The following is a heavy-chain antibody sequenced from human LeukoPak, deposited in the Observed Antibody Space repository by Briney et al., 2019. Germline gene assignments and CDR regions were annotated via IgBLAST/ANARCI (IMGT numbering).Heavy chain of an antibody. CDR3: ARDPRHRLVWFGEVTYYYYMDV. CDR1: GYTFTNYG. D-gene: IGHD3-10*01. J-gene: IGHJ6*03. Sequence: ASVKVSCKASGYTFTNYGINWVRQAPGQGLEWMGWISAYNGNTNNAQKFQGRVTMTRDTSTSIAYMELRSLRSDDTAVYYCARDPRHRLVWFGEVTYYYYMDVWGKGTTVTISS. V-gene: IGHV1-18*01. CDR2: ISAYNGNT.